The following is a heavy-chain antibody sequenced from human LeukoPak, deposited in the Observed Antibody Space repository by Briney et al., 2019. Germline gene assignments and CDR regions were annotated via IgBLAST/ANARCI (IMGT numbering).Heavy chain of an antibody. V-gene: IGHV3-30*18. Sequence: GGSLRLSCAASGFTFSSYGMHWVRQAPGKGLEWVAVISYDGSNKYYADSVKGRFTISRDNSKNTLYLQMSSLRAEDTAVYYCAKGAHYLTKRYHASFDYWGQGTLVTVSS. D-gene: IGHD3-10*01. CDR2: ISYDGSNK. J-gene: IGHJ4*02. CDR1: GFTFSSYG. CDR3: AKGAHYLTKRYHASFDY.